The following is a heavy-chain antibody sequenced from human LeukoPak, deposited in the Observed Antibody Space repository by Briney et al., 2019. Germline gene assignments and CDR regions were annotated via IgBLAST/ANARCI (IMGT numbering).Heavy chain of an antibody. J-gene: IGHJ4*02. CDR2: IGGSGGSP. CDR3: AKGRAVAGPIPVDY. D-gene: IGHD6-19*01. Sequence: GESLKISCAASGFTFSSFAMSWVRQAPGKGLEWVSAIGGSGGSPYYADSVKGRFTISRDNSKNTLYLQVNSLRAEDTAVYYCAKGRAVAGPIPVDYWGQGTLVTVSS. CDR1: GFTFSSFA. V-gene: IGHV3-23*01.